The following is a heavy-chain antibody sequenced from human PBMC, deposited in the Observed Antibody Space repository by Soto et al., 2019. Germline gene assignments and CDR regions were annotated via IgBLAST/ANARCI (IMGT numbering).Heavy chain of an antibody. CDR1: GGTFSNYA. D-gene: IGHD2-15*01. J-gene: IGHJ3*01. V-gene: IGHV1-69*14. CDR2: ILPIFATA. Sequence: QVQLVQSGAEVKKPGSSVKVSCKASGGTFSNYAINWVRQAPGQGPEWMGGILPIFATANYAQKFQGRVTIIADKSTSTAYMELRSLRFEDTAVYFCARGCSGGRYYPWEAFELWGQGTMVTVSS. CDR3: ARGCSGGRYYPWEAFEL.